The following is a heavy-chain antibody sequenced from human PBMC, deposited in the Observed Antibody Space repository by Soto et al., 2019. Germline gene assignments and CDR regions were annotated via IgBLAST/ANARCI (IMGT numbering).Heavy chain of an antibody. V-gene: IGHV3-30-3*01. CDR2: ISYDGSNK. D-gene: IGHD6-13*01. CDR1: GFTFSSYA. Sequence: PGGSLRLSCAASGFTFSSYAMHWVRQAPGKGLEWVAVISYDGSNKYYADSVKGRFTISRDNSKNTLYLQMNSLRAEDTAVYYCAREPPGIALSTFDYWGQGTLVTVSS. J-gene: IGHJ4*02. CDR3: AREPPGIALSTFDY.